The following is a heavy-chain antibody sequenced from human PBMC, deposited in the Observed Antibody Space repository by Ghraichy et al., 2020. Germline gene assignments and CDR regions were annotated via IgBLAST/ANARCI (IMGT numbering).Heavy chain of an antibody. J-gene: IGHJ4*02. Sequence: GESLNISCKASGYTFTAYYMHWVRLAPGQGLEWMGRINPNSGGTNSAQKFQDRVTMTRDASISTAYMELSRLRSDDTAVYYCARIGSNHNFDYWGQGTLVTVSS. CDR2: INPNSGGT. V-gene: IGHV1-2*06. CDR3: ARIGSNHNFDY. CDR1: GYTFTAYY. D-gene: IGHD4-23*01.